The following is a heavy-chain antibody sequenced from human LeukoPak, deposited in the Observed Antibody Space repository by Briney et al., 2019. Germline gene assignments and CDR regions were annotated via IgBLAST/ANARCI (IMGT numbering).Heavy chain of an antibody. Sequence: ASVKVSCKASGYTFTGYYMHWVRQAPGQGLEWMGWINTNTGNPTYAQGFTGRFAFSLDTSVSTAYLQISSLKAEDTAVYYCARVVGCGGDCYSGISDYWGQGTLVTVSS. CDR1: GYTFTGYY. J-gene: IGHJ4*02. V-gene: IGHV7-4-1*02. CDR2: INTNTGNP. D-gene: IGHD2-21*02. CDR3: ARVVGCGGDCYSGISDY.